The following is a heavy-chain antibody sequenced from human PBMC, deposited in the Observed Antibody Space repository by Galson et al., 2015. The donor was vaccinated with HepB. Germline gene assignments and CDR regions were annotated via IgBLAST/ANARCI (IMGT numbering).Heavy chain of an antibody. CDR2: LYHSGIT. D-gene: IGHD6-19*01. CDR1: GGSINIPNW. CDR3: AREAVADGGWGFDH. J-gene: IGHJ4*02. V-gene: IGHV4-4*02. Sequence: SETLSLTCSVSGGSINIPNWWSWVRQPPGKGLEWIGKLYHSGITKCNPSLKSRVTISVDKSKNQFSLELTSVTAADTAVYYCAREAVADGGWGFDHWGQGTLVTVSS.